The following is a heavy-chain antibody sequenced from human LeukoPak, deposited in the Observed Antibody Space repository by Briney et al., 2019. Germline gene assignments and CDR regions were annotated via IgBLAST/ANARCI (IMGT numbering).Heavy chain of an antibody. CDR1: GFPFGIYA. J-gene: IGHJ4*02. CDR3: AKGRYSSSSYFDY. V-gene: IGHV3-23*01. Sequence: GGSLRLSCEASGFPFGIYAMSWVRQAPGKGLEWVSAISGTGGSTYYADSVKGRFTISRDNSKNTLYLQMNSLRAEDTAVYYCAKGRYSSSSYFDYWGQGTLVTVSS. D-gene: IGHD6-6*01. CDR2: ISGTGGST.